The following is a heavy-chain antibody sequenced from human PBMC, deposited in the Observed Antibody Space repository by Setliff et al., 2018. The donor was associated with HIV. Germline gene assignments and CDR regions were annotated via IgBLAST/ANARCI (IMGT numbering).Heavy chain of an antibody. D-gene: IGHD6-13*01. CDR3: ARGERYSSSWYEGDNGFDP. J-gene: IGHJ5*02. CDR1: GGSISSGGYY. Sequence: LSLTCTVSGGSISSGGYYWSRIRQHPGKGLEWIGYIYYSGSTNYNPSLKRRVTISADTSKNQFSLKLTSVTAADTAVYYCARGERYSSSWYEGDNGFDPWGQGTLVTVSS. V-gene: IGHV4-31*03. CDR2: IYYSGST.